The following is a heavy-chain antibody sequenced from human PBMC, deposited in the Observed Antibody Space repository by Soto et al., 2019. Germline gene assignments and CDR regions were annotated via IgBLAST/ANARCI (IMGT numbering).Heavy chain of an antibody. CDR1: GFTFSSYA. CDR3: AKVGQCSSTSFYPKNYYYGMDV. CDR2: ISGSRGST. Sequence: PGGSLRLSCAASGFTFSSYAMSWVRQAPGKGLEWVSAISGSRGSTYYADSVKGRFTVSRDNSKNTLYLQMNSLRAEDTAVYYYAKVGQCSSTSFYPKNYYYGMDVWGQGTTVTVSS. J-gene: IGHJ6*02. V-gene: IGHV3-23*01. D-gene: IGHD2-2*01.